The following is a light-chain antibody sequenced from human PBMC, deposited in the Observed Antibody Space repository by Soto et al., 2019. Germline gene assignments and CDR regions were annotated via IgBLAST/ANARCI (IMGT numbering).Light chain of an antibody. CDR1: KLGDKY. CDR2: QNN. CDR3: QAWDSSTVV. Sequence: SSELTQPPSVSVSPGQTASITCSGDKLGDKYACWYQQKPGQPPVLVIYQNNKRPSGIPERFSGSNSGNTATLTISGTQAMDEADYYCQAWDSSTVVFGGGTKLTVL. V-gene: IGLV3-1*01. J-gene: IGLJ2*01.